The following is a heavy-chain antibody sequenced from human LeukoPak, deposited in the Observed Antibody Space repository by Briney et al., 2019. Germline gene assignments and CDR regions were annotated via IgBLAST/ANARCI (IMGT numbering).Heavy chain of an antibody. CDR3: ARALYCSGGSCYRYDAFDI. D-gene: IGHD2-15*01. CDR2: IIPIFGTA. J-gene: IGHJ3*02. CDR1: GGTFSSYA. V-gene: IGHV1-69*06. Sequence: SVKVSCKASGGTFSSYAISWVRQAPGQGLEWMGGIIPIFGTANYAQKFQGRVTITADKSTSTAYMELSSLRSEDTAVYYCARALYCSGGSCYRYDAFDIWGQGTMATVSS.